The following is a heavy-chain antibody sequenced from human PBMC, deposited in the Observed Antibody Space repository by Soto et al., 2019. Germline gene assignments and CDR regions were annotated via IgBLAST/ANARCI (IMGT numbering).Heavy chain of an antibody. CDR1: GFTFSIYG. Sequence: QVQLVESGGGVVQPGRSLRLSCAASGFTFSIYGMHWVRQAPGKGLEWVAVISYDGSNKYYAESVKGRFTISRDNSKNTLYLQMNSLRPEDTAVYYCARGHTTNYYTYMDVWGAGTAVTVS. J-gene: IGHJ6*03. D-gene: IGHD1-1*01. CDR3: ARGHTTNYYTYMDV. V-gene: IGHV3-30*03. CDR2: ISYDGSNK.